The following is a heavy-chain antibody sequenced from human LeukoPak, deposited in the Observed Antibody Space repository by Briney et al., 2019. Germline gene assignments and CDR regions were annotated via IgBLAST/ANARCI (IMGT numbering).Heavy chain of an antibody. J-gene: IGHJ4*02. CDR3: ARSRLTGYYTTWYYFDY. CDR1: GYTFTSYG. Sequence: ASVKVYCKASGYTFTSYGISWVRQAPGQGLEWMGWISAYNGNTNYAQKLQGRVTMTTDTSTSTAYMELRSLRSDDTAVYYCARSRLTGYYTTWYYFDYWGQGTLVTVSS. D-gene: IGHD3-9*01. V-gene: IGHV1-18*01. CDR2: ISAYNGNT.